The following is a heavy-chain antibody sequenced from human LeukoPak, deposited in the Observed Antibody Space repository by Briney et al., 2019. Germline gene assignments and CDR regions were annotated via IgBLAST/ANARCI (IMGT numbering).Heavy chain of an antibody. J-gene: IGHJ4*02. CDR1: GYTFTSYY. D-gene: IGHD4-17*01. CDR3: ARGRGAVPNFDY. CDR2: INPSGGST. Sequence: ASVKVSCKASGYTFTSYYMHWVRQAPGQGLEWMGIINPSGGSTSYAQKFQGRVTMTRNTSISTAYMELSSLRSEDTAVYYCARGRGAVPNFDYWGQGTLVTVSS. V-gene: IGHV1-46*01.